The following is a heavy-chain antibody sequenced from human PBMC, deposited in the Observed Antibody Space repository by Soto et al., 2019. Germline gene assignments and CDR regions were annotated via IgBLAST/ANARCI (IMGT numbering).Heavy chain of an antibody. CDR3: ARGVSVPAAMLDYYYGMDV. CDR2: INHSGST. D-gene: IGHD2-2*01. J-gene: IGHJ6*02. Sequence: PSETLSLTCAVYGGSFSGYYWSWIRQPPGKGLEWIGEINHSGSTNYNPSLKSRVTISVDTSKNQFSLKLSSVTAADTAVYYCARGVSVPAAMLDYYYGMDVWGQGTTVTVSS. V-gene: IGHV4-34*01. CDR1: GGSFSGYY.